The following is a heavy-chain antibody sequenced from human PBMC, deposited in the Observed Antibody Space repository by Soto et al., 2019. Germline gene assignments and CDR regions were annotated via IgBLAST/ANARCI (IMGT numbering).Heavy chain of an antibody. CDR1: GGSFSGFY. V-gene: IGHV4-34*01. Sequence: PSETLSLTCAVYGGSFSGFYWSWIRQPPGKGLEWIGEINHSGSTNYNPSLKSRVTISVDTSKNQFSLKLSSVTAADTAVYYCAREEPATAAIGWGQGTLVTVSS. CDR3: AREEPATAAIG. J-gene: IGHJ4*02. CDR2: INHSGST. D-gene: IGHD2-2*01.